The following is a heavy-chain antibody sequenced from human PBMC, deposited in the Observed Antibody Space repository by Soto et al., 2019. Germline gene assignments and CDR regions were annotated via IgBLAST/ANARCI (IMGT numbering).Heavy chain of an antibody. CDR3: ARRALLWFGELSAYYGMDV. Sequence: PSETLSLTCTVSGGSISSGGYYWSWIRQHPGKGLEWIGYIYYSGSTYYNPSLKSRVTISVDTSKNQFSLKLSSVTAADTAVYYCARRALLWFGELSAYYGMDVWGQGTTVTVSS. D-gene: IGHD3-10*01. CDR2: IYYSGST. CDR1: GGSISSGGYY. J-gene: IGHJ6*02. V-gene: IGHV4-31*03.